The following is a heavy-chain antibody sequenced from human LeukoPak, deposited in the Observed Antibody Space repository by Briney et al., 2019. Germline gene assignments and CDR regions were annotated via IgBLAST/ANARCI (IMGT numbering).Heavy chain of an antibody. V-gene: IGHV3-30*02. CDR2: IRYDGSNS. D-gene: IGHD1-7*01. CDR3: AKEFELNY. Sequence: PGGSLRLSCAASGFTFSSYWMHWVRQAPGKGLEWVAYIRYDGSNSWYADSVKGRFTISRDNSKNTLYLQMNSLRAEDTALYYCAKEFELNYWGQGTLVTVSS. CDR1: GFTFSSYW. J-gene: IGHJ4*02.